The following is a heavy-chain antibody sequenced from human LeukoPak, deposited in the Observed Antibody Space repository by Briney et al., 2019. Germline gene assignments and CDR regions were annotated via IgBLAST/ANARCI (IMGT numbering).Heavy chain of an antibody. CDR2: IYYSGST. Sequence: SETLSLTCTVSGGSISSYYWSWIRQPPGKGLGWIGYIYYSGSTNYNPSLKSRVTISVDRSKNQFSLKLSSVTAADTAVYYCARGVYSGYDFGFDYWGQGTLVTVSS. CDR1: GGSISSYY. J-gene: IGHJ4*02. V-gene: IGHV4-59*12. D-gene: IGHD5-12*01. CDR3: ARGVYSGYDFGFDY.